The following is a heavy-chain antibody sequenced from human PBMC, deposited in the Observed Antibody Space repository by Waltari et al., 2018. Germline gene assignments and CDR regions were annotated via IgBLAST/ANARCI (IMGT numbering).Heavy chain of an antibody. D-gene: IGHD3-10*01. CDR2: IKQDGSVE. J-gene: IGHJ4*02. CDR3: VKNRGFNAFES. V-gene: IGHV3-7*01. CDR1: GFSFIGFW. Sequence: EVQLVESGGGLVQPGGPLRLACEASGFSFIGFWMTWVRQAPGKGLEWVANIKQDGSVEQYVDSVKGRFTISRDNAKNSLYVQMNSLRVEDTAVYYCVKNRGFNAFESWGQGTLVTVSS.